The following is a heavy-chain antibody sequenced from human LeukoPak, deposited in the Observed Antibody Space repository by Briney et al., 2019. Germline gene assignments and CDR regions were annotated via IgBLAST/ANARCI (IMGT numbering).Heavy chain of an antibody. V-gene: IGHV4-39*07. J-gene: IGHJ4*02. D-gene: IGHD2/OR15-2a*01. CDR2: IYYSGST. CDR3: ARVPFPYYFDY. Sequence: SETLSLTCTVSGGSISSSSYYWGWIRQPPGKGLEWIGSIYYSGSTYYNPSLKSRVTISVDTSKNQFSLKLSSVTAADTAVYYCARVPFPYYFDYWGQGTLVTVSS. CDR1: GGSISSSSYY.